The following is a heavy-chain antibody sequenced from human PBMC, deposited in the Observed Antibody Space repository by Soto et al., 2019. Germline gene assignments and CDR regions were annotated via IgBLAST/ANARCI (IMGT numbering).Heavy chain of an antibody. CDR3: GRDGIGGIIDS. CDR2: ISVFNGNT. V-gene: IGHV1-18*01. D-gene: IGHD2-15*01. J-gene: IGHJ3*01. CDR1: GYTFTGSG. Sequence: QIQLVQSGAEVKKPGASVKVSCKTSGYTFTGSGINWVRQAPGHGLEWMGWISVFNGNTKYGQNIQDRVIMTTDTATSPAYMELRSLRSDDTAVYFCGRDGIGGIIDSWGQGTMLIASS.